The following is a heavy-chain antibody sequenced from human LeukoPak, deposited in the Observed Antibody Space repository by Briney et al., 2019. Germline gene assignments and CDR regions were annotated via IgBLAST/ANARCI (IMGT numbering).Heavy chain of an antibody. Sequence: SETLSLTCTVSGGSISSYYWSWIRQPAGKGLEWIGRIYTSGTTHYNPSLKSRVTISVDTSKNQFSLKLSSVTAADTAVYYCARVVVGATAHFVYWGQGTLVSVSS. CDR3: ARVVVGATAHFVY. CDR2: IYTSGTT. V-gene: IGHV4-4*07. D-gene: IGHD1-26*01. CDR1: GGSISSYY. J-gene: IGHJ4*02.